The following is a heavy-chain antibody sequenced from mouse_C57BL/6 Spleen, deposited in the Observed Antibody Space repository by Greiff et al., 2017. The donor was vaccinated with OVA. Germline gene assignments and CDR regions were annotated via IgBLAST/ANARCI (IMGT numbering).Heavy chain of an antibody. Sequence: VQLQQSGAELMKPGASVTLSCKATGYTFTGYWIEWVKQRPGHGLEWIGEILPGSGSTNYNEKFKGKATFTADTSSNTAYMQLSSLTTEDSAIYYCARGGTVVATRNYFDYWGQGTTLTVSS. CDR2: ILPGSGST. D-gene: IGHD1-1*01. V-gene: IGHV1-9*01. CDR3: ARGGTVVATRNYFDY. CDR1: GYTFTGYW. J-gene: IGHJ2*01.